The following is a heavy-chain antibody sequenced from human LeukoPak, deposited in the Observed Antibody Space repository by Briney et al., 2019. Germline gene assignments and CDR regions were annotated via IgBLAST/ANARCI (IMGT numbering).Heavy chain of an antibody. CDR2: ISGSGGST. Sequence: GGSLRLSCAATGFSFTTYWMSWVRQAPGKGLEWVSAISGSGGSTYYADSVKGRFTISRDNSKNTLYLQMNSLRAEDTAVYYCAKIDGGMFAFDIWGQGTMVTVSS. CDR3: AKIDGGMFAFDI. D-gene: IGHD1-26*01. J-gene: IGHJ3*02. CDR1: GFSFTTYW. V-gene: IGHV3-23*01.